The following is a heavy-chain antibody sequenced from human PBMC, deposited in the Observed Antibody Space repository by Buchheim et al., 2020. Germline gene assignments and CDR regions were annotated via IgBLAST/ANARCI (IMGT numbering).Heavy chain of an antibody. CDR1: GFTFSSYG. J-gene: IGHJ6*02. CDR3: AKLPNYYYGMDV. CDR2: ISYDGRNK. V-gene: IGHV3-30*18. Sequence: QVQLVESGGGVVQPGRSLRLSCAASGFTFSSYGMHWVRQAPGKGLEWVAVISYDGRNKYYADSVKGRFTISRDNSKNKLYLQRNSLRAEDTAVYYCAKLPNYYYGMDVWGQGTT.